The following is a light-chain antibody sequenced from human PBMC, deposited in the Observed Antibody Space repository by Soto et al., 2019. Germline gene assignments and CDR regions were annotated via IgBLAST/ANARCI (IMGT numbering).Light chain of an antibody. V-gene: IGKV3-11*01. CDR2: DAS. Sequence: EIVLTQSPATLSLSPGERATLSCRASQSVSSYLAWYQQKPGQAPRLLIYDASNRATGIPARFSGSGSGTDFTLTISSLAPEDFEVYYCQQRSNLWTFGQGTKVEIK. CDR1: QSVSSY. J-gene: IGKJ1*01. CDR3: QQRSNLWT.